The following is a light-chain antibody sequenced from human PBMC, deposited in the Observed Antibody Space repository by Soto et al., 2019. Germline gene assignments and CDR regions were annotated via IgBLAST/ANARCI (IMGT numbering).Light chain of an antibody. CDR3: LLYYGGAQPVV. CDR1: TGAVTSGHY. CDR2: STN. J-gene: IGLJ2*01. Sequence: QAVVTQEPSLTVSPGGTVTLTCASSTGAVTSGHYPNWFQQKPGQAPRALIYSTNKKHSWTPARDSGSLLGGKAALKLSGVQPEAEAEYYCLLYYGGAQPVVFDGGTKLTVL. V-gene: IGLV7-43*01.